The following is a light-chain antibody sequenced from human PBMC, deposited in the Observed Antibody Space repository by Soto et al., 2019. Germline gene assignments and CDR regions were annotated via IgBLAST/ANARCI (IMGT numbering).Light chain of an antibody. CDR1: SSDVGNYIF. Sequence: QSVLTQPASVSGSPGQSITISCTGTSSDVGNYIFVSWYRQHPGKAPKLMVYDINNRPSGVSKRFSGSKSGNAASLTISWLQAEDEADYYCVSYTTSASYVFGTGTKVTVL. CDR3: VSYTTSASYV. CDR2: DIN. V-gene: IGLV2-14*01. J-gene: IGLJ1*01.